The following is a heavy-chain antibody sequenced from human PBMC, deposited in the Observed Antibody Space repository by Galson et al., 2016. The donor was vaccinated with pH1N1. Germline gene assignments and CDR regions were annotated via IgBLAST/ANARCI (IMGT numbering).Heavy chain of an antibody. CDR3: ARRYFDS. V-gene: IGHV3-7*01. CDR1: GFTFDNFW. D-gene: IGHD1-14*01. Sequence: SLRLSCAASGFTFDNFWMQWVRQAPGEGLEWVANIRQDGGEKYYVDSVKGRFTISRDNAKSSLFLQMNSLTSEDTAVYYCARRYFDSWGQGTLVTVSS. CDR2: IRQDGGEK. J-gene: IGHJ4*02.